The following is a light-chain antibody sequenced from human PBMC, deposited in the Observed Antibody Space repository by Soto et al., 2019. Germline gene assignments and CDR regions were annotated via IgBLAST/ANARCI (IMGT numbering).Light chain of an antibody. J-gene: IGKJ1*01. CDR3: QQYGNSRWT. CDR2: DAS. V-gene: IGKV3-20*01. Sequence: IDLTQSPGTLSLSPWERATLSCRASQSVSSSYLAWYQQKPGQAPRLLIYDASSRATGIPDRFSGSGSGTDFTLTISRLQPEDFAVYYCQQYGNSRWTFGQGTKVDIK. CDR1: QSVSSSY.